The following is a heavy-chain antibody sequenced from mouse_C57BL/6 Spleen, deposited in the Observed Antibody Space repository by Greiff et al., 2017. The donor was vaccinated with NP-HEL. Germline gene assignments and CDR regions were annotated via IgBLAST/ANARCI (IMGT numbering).Heavy chain of an antibody. CDR2: IYPGDGDT. V-gene: IGHV1-80*01. J-gene: IGHJ4*01. CDR3: ARGLGRGNYAMDY. CDR1: GYAFSSYW. D-gene: IGHD4-1*01. Sequence: QVQLKQSGAELVKPGASVKISCKASGYAFSSYWMNWVKQRPGKGLEWIGQIYPGDGDTNYNGKFKGKATLTADKSSSTAYMQLSSLTSEDSAVYFCARGLGRGNYAMDYWGQGTSVTVSS.